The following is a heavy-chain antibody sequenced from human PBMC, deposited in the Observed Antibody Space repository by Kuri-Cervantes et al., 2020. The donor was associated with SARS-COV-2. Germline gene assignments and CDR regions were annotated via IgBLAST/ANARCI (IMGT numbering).Heavy chain of an antibody. CDR1: GGSISSYY. D-gene: IGHD6-19*01. Sequence: SETLSLTCTVSGGSISSYYWSWIRQPPGKGLEWIGYIYYSGSTNYNPSLKSRVAISVDTSKTQFSLKLSSVTAADTAVYYCARYPTGSSGWYSSDASDIWGQGTMVTVSS. J-gene: IGHJ3*02. CDR2: IYYSGST. CDR3: ARYPTGSSGWYSSDASDI. V-gene: IGHV4-59*01.